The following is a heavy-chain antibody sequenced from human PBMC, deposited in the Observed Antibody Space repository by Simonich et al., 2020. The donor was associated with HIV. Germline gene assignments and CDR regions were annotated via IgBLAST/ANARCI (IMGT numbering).Heavy chain of an antibody. V-gene: IGHV4-39*01. CDR1: GASISFTRSYY. Sequence: QLQLQESGPGLVKPSETLSLTCSVSGASISFTRSYYWGWIRQSPGKGLEWIGSIYYSGSTYYNPSLKSRVTISVDTSKSQFSLKVSSVTAADTAVYYCARNGIAARPDTSEVDYWGQGTLVTVSS. CDR2: IYYSGST. D-gene: IGHD6-6*01. CDR3: ARNGIAARPDTSEVDY. J-gene: IGHJ4*02.